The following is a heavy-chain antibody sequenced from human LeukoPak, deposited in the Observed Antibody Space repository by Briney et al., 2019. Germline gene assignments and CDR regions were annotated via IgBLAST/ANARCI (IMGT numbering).Heavy chain of an antibody. V-gene: IGHV3-23*01. CDR1: GFTFSSYT. CDR3: AKAGYCSSTSCYRNHGMDV. Sequence: GGSLRLSCAASGFTFSSYTMSWVRQAPGKGLEWVSGVSGSGGNIHYADSVKGRFTISRDNSKNTLYLQMNSLRAEDTAVYYCAKAGYCSSTSCYRNHGMDVWGQGTTVTVFS. D-gene: IGHD2-2*02. CDR2: VSGSGGNI. J-gene: IGHJ6*02.